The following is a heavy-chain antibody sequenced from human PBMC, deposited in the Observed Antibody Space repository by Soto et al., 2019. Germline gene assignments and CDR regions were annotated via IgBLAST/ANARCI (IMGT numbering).Heavy chain of an antibody. Sequence: QVQLVQSGAEVKKPGASLKVSCKASGYTFTTYDINWVRQATGQGLEWMGWMNPNSGNTGCAQKFQGRFTMTRNTAIRTEYMGLSRLTSEDTAVYYCARGTGSGTGESSFDHWGQGALVTVSS. CDR1: GYTFTTYD. CDR2: MNPNSGNT. V-gene: IGHV1-8*01. J-gene: IGHJ4*02. D-gene: IGHD3-10*01. CDR3: ARGTGSGTGESSFDH.